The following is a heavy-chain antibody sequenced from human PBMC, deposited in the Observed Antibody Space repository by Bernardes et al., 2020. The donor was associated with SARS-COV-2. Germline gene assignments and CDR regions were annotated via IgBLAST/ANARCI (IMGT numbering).Heavy chain of an antibody. J-gene: IGHJ2*01. D-gene: IGHD3-10*01. Sequence: SETLSLTCTVSGGSIGSSYWAWIRQPPGKGLAWIGYLYYSGPTHYNPSLKSRVTISVDRSQNQFSLNLSSVTPADTAVYYCARDLSHLVRRGFDLWGRGTLVTVYS. V-gene: IGHV4-59*01. CDR2: LYYSGPT. CDR3: ARDLSHLVRRGFDL. CDR1: GGSIGSSY.